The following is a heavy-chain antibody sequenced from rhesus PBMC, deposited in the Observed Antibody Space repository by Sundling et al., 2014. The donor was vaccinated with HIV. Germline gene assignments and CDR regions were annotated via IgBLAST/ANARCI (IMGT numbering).Heavy chain of an antibody. J-gene: IGHJ4*01. CDR2: TYGSSGNT. V-gene: IGHV4-76*01. D-gene: IGHD2-27*01. CDR3: ARAPLPIDY. CDR1: GGSISGGSG. Sequence: QVQLQESGPGLLKPSETLSLICAVSGGSISGGSGWGWIRQPPGKGLEWIGNTYGSSGNTYYNPSLKSRVTISKDPSKNQFSLKLSSVTAADTAVYYCARAPLPIDYWGQGVLVTVSS.